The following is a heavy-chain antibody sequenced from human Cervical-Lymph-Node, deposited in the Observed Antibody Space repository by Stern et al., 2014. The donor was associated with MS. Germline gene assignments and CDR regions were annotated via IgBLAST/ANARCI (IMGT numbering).Heavy chain of an antibody. Sequence: QVQLVESGGGVVQPGKSVRLSCKASGFTFSDYAMHWVRQAPGKGLSWVTVISIDGSSEYYADSVRGRFTISRDTSKNTLYLQMNNLRPDDTAIYYCVKDRGDFYGSRGRGFFDIWGQGTLVTVSS. CDR3: VKDRGDFYGSRGRGFFDI. J-gene: IGHJ3*02. CDR1: GFTFSDYA. D-gene: IGHD2/OR15-2a*01. CDR2: ISIDGSSE. V-gene: IGHV3-30*18.